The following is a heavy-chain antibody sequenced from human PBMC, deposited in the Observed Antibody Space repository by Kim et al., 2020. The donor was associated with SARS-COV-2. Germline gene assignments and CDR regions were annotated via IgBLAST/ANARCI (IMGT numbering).Heavy chain of an antibody. J-gene: IGHJ4*02. Sequence: GESLKISCKGSGYNFSRYWIGWVRQMPGKGLEWVALTYPEDSNSIYSPSLRGQVTISADRSIDTAYLQWSGLKASDSGIYYCAITRGYGSGYFEYWGQGILVTVSS. CDR3: AITRGYGSGYFEY. CDR1: GYNFSRYW. CDR2: TYPEDSNS. V-gene: IGHV5-51*01. D-gene: IGHD5-18*01.